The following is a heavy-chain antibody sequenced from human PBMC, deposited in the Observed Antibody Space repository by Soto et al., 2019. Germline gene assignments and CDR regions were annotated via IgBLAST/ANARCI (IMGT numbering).Heavy chain of an antibody. CDR2: IYYSGST. V-gene: IGHV4-59*08. J-gene: IGHJ4*02. CDR1: GGSISSYY. Sequence: SETLSLTCTVSGGSISSYYWSWIRQPPGKGLEWIGYIYYSGSTNYNPSLKSRVTISVDTSKNQFSLKLSSVTAADTAVYYCARLGYSSGWYNYWGQGTLVTVSS. D-gene: IGHD6-19*01. CDR3: ARLGYSSGWYNY.